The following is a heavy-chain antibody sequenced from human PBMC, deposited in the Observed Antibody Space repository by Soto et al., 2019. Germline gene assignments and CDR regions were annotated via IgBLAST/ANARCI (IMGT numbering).Heavy chain of an antibody. D-gene: IGHD6-13*01. Sequence: GGSLRLSCSASGFTFSSYDIHWVRQAPGKGLEYVSSISSDGSTYYAVSVKGRFTISRDNAKNSLYLQMNSLRAEDTALYYCAKDTVAATFYGMDVWGQGTTVTVSS. V-gene: IGHV3-64*04. CDR2: ISSDGST. CDR3: AKDTVAATFYGMDV. CDR1: GFTFSSYD. J-gene: IGHJ6*02.